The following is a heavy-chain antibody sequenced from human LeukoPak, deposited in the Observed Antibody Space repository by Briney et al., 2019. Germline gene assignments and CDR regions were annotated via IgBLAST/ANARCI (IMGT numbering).Heavy chain of an antibody. CDR1: GFSFSTYG. V-gene: IGHV3-30*02. CDR2: IQSDGRNK. CDR3: AKDKSMVRELDY. Sequence: GGSLRLSCAASGFSFSTYGMHWLRQAPGKGLEWLAFIQSDGRNKYYADSVKGRFTISRDNSKNTLFLQMNSLRAEDTAVYYCAKDKSMVRELDYWGQGNLVTVSS. D-gene: IGHD3-10*01. J-gene: IGHJ4*02.